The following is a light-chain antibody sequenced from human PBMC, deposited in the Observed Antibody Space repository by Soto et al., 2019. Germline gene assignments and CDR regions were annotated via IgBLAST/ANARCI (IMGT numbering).Light chain of an antibody. CDR2: QTP. CDR3: HQRQSWPRT. V-gene: IGKV3-11*01. J-gene: IGKJ1*01. Sequence: EIVLTQSPATLSSFPGDRVTLSCRASQYINTRLAWYQHRPGQSPRLHIYQTPLRAAGIPARFSASGSGTDFSLTISDVQPEDFALYYCHQRQSWPRTFGQGTKVDI. CDR1: QYINTR.